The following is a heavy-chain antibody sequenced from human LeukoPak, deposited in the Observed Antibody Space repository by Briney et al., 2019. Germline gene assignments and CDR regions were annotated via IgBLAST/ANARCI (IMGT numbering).Heavy chain of an antibody. J-gene: IGHJ4*02. D-gene: IGHD6-19*01. Sequence: SKTLSLTCTVSGGSISSYYWTWIRQPAGKGLEWIGRIYTTGSTNYNPSLNSRVTMSVDTSKNQFSLKLSSVTAADTAVYYCARQIAVARKAGFDYWGQGTLVTVSS. CDR1: GGSISSYY. CDR3: ARQIAVARKAGFDY. V-gene: IGHV4-4*07. CDR2: IYTTGST.